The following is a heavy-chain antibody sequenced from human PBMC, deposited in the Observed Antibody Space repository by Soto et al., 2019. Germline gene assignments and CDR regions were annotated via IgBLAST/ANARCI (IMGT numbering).Heavy chain of an antibody. CDR2: IVPIFGTA. Sequence: SVKVSCKASGGIFSRYALSWVRQAPGQGPEWMGGIVPIFGTANYAQKFQGRVTITADESTSTAYMELSSLRSEDTAVYYCARGAYYYTGGYYFFFWGQGTLVTVSS. V-gene: IGHV1-69*13. CDR1: GGIFSRYA. J-gene: IGHJ4*02. D-gene: IGHD3-22*01. CDR3: ARGAYYYTGGYYFFF.